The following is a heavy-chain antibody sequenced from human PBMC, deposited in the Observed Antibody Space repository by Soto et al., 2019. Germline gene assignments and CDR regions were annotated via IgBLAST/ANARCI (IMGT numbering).Heavy chain of an antibody. CDR3: ARWLLGITMVRGVGWFDP. D-gene: IGHD3-10*01. Sequence: QVQLQESGPGLVKPSQTLSLTCTVSGGSISSGGYYWSWIRQHPGKGLEWIGYIYYSGSTYYNPSLKSRVTISVDTSKNQFSLKLSSVTAADTAVYYCARWLLGITMVRGVGWFDPWGQGTLVTVSS. CDR1: GGSISSGGYY. J-gene: IGHJ5*02. V-gene: IGHV4-31*03. CDR2: IYYSGST.